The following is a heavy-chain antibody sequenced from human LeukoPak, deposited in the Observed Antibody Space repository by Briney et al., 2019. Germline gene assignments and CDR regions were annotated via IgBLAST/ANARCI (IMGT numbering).Heavy chain of an antibody. Sequence: GSLRLPFAAPGFPFSIHAMTWVRQAPGKGLEWVSTIDRSGERTHYADSVKGRFTISRDNSRNTLYLQMNSLRAEDTAIYYCTKDVQNDVGATDCWGQGTLVTVSS. V-gene: IGHV3-23*01. J-gene: IGHJ4*02. CDR1: GFPFSIHA. CDR2: IDRSGERT. D-gene: IGHD1-26*01. CDR3: TKDVQNDVGATDC.